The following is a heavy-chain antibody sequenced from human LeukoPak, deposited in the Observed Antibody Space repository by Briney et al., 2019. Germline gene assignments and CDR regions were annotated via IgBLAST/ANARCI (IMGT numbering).Heavy chain of an antibody. CDR3: ATKQWLAPPPDS. J-gene: IGHJ4*02. CDR2: INTDGTVT. V-gene: IGHV3-74*01. CDR1: GLTFSKYW. Sequence: GGSLRLSRAASGLTFSKYWMLWVRQAPGKGLESVSRINTDGTVTTYADSVKGRFTVSRDNADNTMFLQMNSVRDEDTAVYYCATKQWLAPPPDSWGQGTPVTVSS. D-gene: IGHD6-19*01.